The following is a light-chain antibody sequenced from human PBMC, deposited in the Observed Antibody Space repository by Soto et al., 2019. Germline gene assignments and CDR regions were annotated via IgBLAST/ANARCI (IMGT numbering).Light chain of an antibody. J-gene: IGLJ3*02. CDR3: QSYDSSLSGSV. Sequence: QSVLTQPPSVSGAPGQRVTISCTGRSSNIGAGYDVHWYQQLPGTAPKLLIYGNSNRPSGVPDRFSGSKSGTSASLAITGLQAEDDADYYCQSYDSSLSGSVFGGGTKVTVL. CDR1: SSNIGAGYD. V-gene: IGLV1-40*01. CDR2: GNS.